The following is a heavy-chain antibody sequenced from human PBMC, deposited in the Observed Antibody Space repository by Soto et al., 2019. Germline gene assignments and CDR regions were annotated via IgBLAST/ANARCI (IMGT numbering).Heavy chain of an antibody. CDR2: INAGNGNT. CDR3: ARKRDCSGGSCYGYYFDY. Sequence: ASVKVSCKASEYTFTSYAMHWVRQAPGQSLEWMGWINAGNGNTKYSQKFQGRFTITRDTAASTAYMELSSLRSEDTAVYYCARKRDCSGGSCYGYYFDYWGQGTLVTVSS. D-gene: IGHD2-15*01. CDR1: EYTFTSYA. J-gene: IGHJ4*02. V-gene: IGHV1-3*01.